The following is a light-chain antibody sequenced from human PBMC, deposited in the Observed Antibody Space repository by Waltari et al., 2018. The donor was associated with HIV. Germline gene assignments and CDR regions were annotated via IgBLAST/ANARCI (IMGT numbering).Light chain of an antibody. CDR1: TLVDTY. CDR3: QAWDSSSAVV. J-gene: IGLJ2*01. Sequence: SYELTQPPSVSVSPGQTASITCSGDTLVDTYASWYQQKPSHSPVLVIYQNSKRPSGIPERFSGSNSGDTATLTISGTQAVDEADYYCQAWDSSSAVVFGGGTKLTVL. V-gene: IGLV3-1*01. CDR2: QNS.